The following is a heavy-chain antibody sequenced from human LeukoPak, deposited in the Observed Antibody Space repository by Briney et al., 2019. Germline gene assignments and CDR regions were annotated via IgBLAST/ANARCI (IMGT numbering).Heavy chain of an antibody. V-gene: IGHV1-69*02. CDR1: GGTFSSYT. CDR2: IIPILGIA. Sequence: VASVKVSCKASGGTFSSYTISWVRQAPGQGLEWMGKIIPILGIANYAQKFQGRVTITADKSTSTAYIELSSLRSEDTAVYYCARGPVPATAIPGKYDDYWGQGTLVTVSS. J-gene: IGHJ4*02. D-gene: IGHD2-2*02. CDR3: ARGPVPATAIPGKYDDY.